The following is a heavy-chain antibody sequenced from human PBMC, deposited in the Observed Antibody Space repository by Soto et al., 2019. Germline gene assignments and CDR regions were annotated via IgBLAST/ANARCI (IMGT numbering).Heavy chain of an antibody. Sequence: ASVKVSCKASGYTFSSYGISWVRQAPGQGLEWMGIINPSGGSTSYAQKFQGRVTMTRDTSTSTVYMELSSLRSEDTAVYYCARGEEVPAAMRGMDVWGQGTTVTVSS. J-gene: IGHJ6*02. CDR1: GYTFSSYG. D-gene: IGHD2-2*01. V-gene: IGHV1-46*03. CDR2: INPSGGST. CDR3: ARGEEVPAAMRGMDV.